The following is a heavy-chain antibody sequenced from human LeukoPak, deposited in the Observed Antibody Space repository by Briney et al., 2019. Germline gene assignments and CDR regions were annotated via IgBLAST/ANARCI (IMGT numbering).Heavy chain of an antibody. CDR2: ISSRGGST. V-gene: IGHV3-23*01. J-gene: IGHJ4*02. CDR3: AKGHSDYGTGFDL. CDR1: GFTFSDFA. Sequence: GGSLRLSCAASGFTFSDFAMSWVRQAPGKGLECVSLISSRGGSTYSADSVKARFTISRDNSKNPLYLQMNSLTADDTAVYYCAKGHSDYGTGFDLWGQGTLVTVPS. D-gene: IGHD4-17*01.